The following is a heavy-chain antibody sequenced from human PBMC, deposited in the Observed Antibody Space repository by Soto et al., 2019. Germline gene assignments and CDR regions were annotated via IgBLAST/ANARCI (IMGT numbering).Heavy chain of an antibody. CDR1: GFTFSSYW. Sequence: VQLGESGGGLVQPGWSLRLSCAASGFTFSSYWMSWVRQAPGKGLEWVANIKQDGSEKYYVDSVKGRFTISRDNAKNSLYLQMNSLRAEDTAVYYCASPQRFSSGFVEGAFDIWGQGTMVTVSS. V-gene: IGHV3-7*01. D-gene: IGHD6-19*01. CDR3: ASPQRFSSGFVEGAFDI. J-gene: IGHJ3*02. CDR2: IKQDGSEK.